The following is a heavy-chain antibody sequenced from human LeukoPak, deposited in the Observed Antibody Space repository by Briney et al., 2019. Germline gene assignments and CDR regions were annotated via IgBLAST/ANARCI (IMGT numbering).Heavy chain of an antibody. D-gene: IGHD3-10*01. J-gene: IGHJ5*02. CDR1: GFTFNNYA. Sequence: KTGGSLRLSCAASGFTFNNYAMSWVRQAPGKGLEWIGEINHSGSTNYNPSLKSRVTISVDTSKNQFSLKLSSVTAADTAVYYCARGLGHYGSGSYYTPWGQGTLVTVSS. CDR2: INHSGST. CDR3: ARGLGHYGSGSYYTP. V-gene: IGHV4-34*01.